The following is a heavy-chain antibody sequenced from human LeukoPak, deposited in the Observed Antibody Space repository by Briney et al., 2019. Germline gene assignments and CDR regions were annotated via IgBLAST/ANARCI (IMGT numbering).Heavy chain of an antibody. CDR1: GGTSSSYA. CDR3: ARGVVTAIRGFDP. CDR2: IIPILGIA. V-gene: IGHV1-69*10. D-gene: IGHD2-21*02. Sequence: SVNASCTVSGGTSSSYATSWVRHAPGQGREWMGGIIPILGIANYAQKFQGRVTITADKSTSTAYMELSSLRAEDTAVYYYARGVVTAIRGFDPWGQGTLVTVSS. J-gene: IGHJ5*02.